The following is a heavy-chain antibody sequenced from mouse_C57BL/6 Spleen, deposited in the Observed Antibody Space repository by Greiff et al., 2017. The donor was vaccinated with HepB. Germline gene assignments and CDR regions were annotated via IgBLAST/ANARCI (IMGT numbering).Heavy chain of an antibody. CDR1: GYAFSSSW. J-gene: IGHJ2*01. CDR3: ARNGVSGNYFDY. CDR2: IYPGDGDT. Sequence: VKLQESGPELVKPGASVKISCKASGYAFSSSWMNWVKQRPGKGLEWIGRIYPGDGDTNYNGKFKGKATLTADKSSSTAYMQLSSLTSEDSAVYFCARNGVSGNYFDYWGQGTTLTVSS. V-gene: IGHV1-82*01.